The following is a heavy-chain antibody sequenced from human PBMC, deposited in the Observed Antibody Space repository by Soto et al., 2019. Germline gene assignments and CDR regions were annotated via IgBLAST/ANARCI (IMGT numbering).Heavy chain of an antibody. CDR3: ARVGQQLVRRWFDP. CDR1: GYTFTGYY. J-gene: IGHJ5*02. CDR2: INPNSGGT. D-gene: IGHD6-13*01. V-gene: IGHV1-2*02. Sequence: ASVKVSCKASGYTFTGYYMHWVRQAPGQGLEWMGWINPNSGGTNYAQKFQGRVTMIRDTSISTAYMELSRLRSDDTAVYYCARVGQQLVRRWFDPWGQGTLVTVSS.